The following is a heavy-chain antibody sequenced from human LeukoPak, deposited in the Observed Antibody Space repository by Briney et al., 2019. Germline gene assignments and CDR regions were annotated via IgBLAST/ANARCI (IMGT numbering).Heavy chain of an antibody. CDR2: ISSSSSTI. CDR3: AREYYDSSGYYPVGNYFDY. J-gene: IGHJ4*02. Sequence: GGSLRLSCAASGFTFSSYSMNWVRQAPGKGLEWVSYISSSSSTIYYADSVKGRFTISRDNAKNSLYLQMNSLRAEDTALYYCAREYYDSSGYYPVGNYFDYWGQGTLVTVSS. D-gene: IGHD3-22*01. V-gene: IGHV3-48*01. CDR1: GFTFSSYS.